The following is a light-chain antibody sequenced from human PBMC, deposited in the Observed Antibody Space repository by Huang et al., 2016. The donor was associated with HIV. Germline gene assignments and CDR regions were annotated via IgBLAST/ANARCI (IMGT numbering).Light chain of an antibody. J-gene: IGKJ2*01. CDR3: MQALQTPPYT. V-gene: IGKV2-28*01. Sequence: DIVMTQSPLSLPVTPGEPASISCRSSQSLLHNNGYNDLGWYLQKPGQSPQLLIYLGSNRASGVPDRFSGSGSGTDFTLKISRVEADDVGVYYCMQALQTPPYTFGQGTKLEIK. CDR2: LGS. CDR1: QSLLHNNGYND.